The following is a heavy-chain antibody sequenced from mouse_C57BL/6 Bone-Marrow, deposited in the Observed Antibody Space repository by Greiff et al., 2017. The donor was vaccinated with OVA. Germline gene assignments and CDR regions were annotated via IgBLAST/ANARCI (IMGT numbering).Heavy chain of an antibody. V-gene: IGHV5-9*04. D-gene: IGHD1-1*01. Sequence: EVKVVESGGGLVKPGGSLKLSCAASGFTFSSYTMSWVRQTPEKRLEWVATISGGGGNTYYPDSVKGRFTISRDNAKNTLYLQMSSLRSEDTAVYYCARQDYGSPVDYWGQGTTLTVSS. CDR1: GFTFSSYT. J-gene: IGHJ2*01. CDR3: ARQDYGSPVDY. CDR2: ISGGGGNT.